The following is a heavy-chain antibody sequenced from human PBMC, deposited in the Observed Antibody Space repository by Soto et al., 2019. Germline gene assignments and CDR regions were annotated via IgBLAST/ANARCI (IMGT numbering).Heavy chain of an antibody. Sequence: QVQLQQWGAGLLKPSETLSLTCAVYGGSFSGYYWSWIRQPPGKGLEWIGEINHSGSTNYNPSLKSRVTLSVDTSQNQFSLKLSFVTAADTAVYYCASRWFGDVDWYFDLWGRGTLVTVSS. CDR3: ASRWFGDVDWYFDL. CDR1: GGSFSGYY. CDR2: INHSGST. J-gene: IGHJ2*01. V-gene: IGHV4-34*01. D-gene: IGHD3-10*01.